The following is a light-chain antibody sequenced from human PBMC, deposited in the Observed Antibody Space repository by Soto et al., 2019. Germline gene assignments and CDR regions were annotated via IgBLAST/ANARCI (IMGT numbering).Light chain of an antibody. CDR3: RSYISRGYV. CDR2: DVT. V-gene: IGLV2-14*01. J-gene: IGLJ1*01. Sequence: QSVLTQTASVSGSPGQSITLSCTGTRNDFGAYNYGSWYQQHPGKAPKLIIYDVTNRPSGVSNRFSGSKSGNTASLTISGLQAEDQADYYCRSYISRGYVFGTGTKVTVL. CDR1: RNDFGAYNY.